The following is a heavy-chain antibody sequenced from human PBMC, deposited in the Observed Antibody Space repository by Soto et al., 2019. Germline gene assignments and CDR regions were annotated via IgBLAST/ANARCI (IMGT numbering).Heavy chain of an antibody. J-gene: IGHJ4*02. V-gene: IGHV4-59*01. Sequence: SLTCTVSGGSISGYYWSWVRQPPGHELEWIGYIYASGSPYYNPSLRSRVTISADTSKNQISLKLTSPTAADTAVYYCARGVGSSPPRYWGRGTLVT. CDR1: GGSISGYY. CDR3: ARGVGSSPPRY. D-gene: IGHD1-26*01. CDR2: IYASGSP.